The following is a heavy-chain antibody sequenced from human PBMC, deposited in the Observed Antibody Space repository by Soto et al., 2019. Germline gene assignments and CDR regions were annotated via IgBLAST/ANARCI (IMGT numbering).Heavy chain of an antibody. CDR1: GFTFSSYG. D-gene: IGHD3-16*02. V-gene: IGHV3-23*01. CDR2: ISGSGAGI. CDR3: ARDYRPGLIDY. J-gene: IGHJ4*02. Sequence: LRLSCATSGFTFSSYGMSWVRQAPGKGLEWVSSISGSGAGIYYADSVKGRFTISRDNSKNTLYVQMNSLKADDSAVYYCARDYRPGLIDYWGQGTLVTVSS.